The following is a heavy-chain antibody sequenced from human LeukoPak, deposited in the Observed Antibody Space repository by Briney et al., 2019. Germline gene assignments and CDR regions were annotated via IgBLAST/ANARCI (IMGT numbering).Heavy chain of an antibody. V-gene: IGHV1-3*01. CDR3: ARDWAEPVAAILVFDY. D-gene: IGHD2-2*02. Sequence: GASVKVSCKASGYTFTSYAMHWVRQAPGQRLEWTGWINAGNGNTKYSQKFQGRVTITRDTSASTAYMELSSLRSEDTAVYYCARDWAEPVAAILVFDYWGQGTLVTVSS. J-gene: IGHJ4*02. CDR1: GYTFTSYA. CDR2: INAGNGNT.